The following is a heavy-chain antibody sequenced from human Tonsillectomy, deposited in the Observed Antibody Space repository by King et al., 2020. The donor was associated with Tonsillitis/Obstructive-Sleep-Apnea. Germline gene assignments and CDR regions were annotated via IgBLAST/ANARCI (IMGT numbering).Heavy chain of an antibody. J-gene: IGHJ6*03. D-gene: IGHD2-2*01. CDR2: IFSNDEK. Sequence: TLKESGPVLVKPTETLTLTCTVSGFSLSNARMGVSWIRQPPGKALEWLAHIFSNDEKSYSTSLNSRLTISKDTSRSQVVLTMTNMDPVDTATYYCARAPSTSYFYYYYIDFWGKGTTVTVSS. CDR1: GFSLSNARMG. V-gene: IGHV2-26*01. CDR3: ARAPSTSYFYYYYIDF.